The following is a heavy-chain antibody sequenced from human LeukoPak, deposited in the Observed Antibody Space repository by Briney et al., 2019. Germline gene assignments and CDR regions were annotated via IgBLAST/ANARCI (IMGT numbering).Heavy chain of an antibody. CDR3: ARLIGSGPFDY. CDR2: IYTTGTA. V-gene: IGHV4-4*07. Sequence: SETLSLTCIISGGSIGPYYWSWIRQAAGKGPEWIGRIYTTGTADYNPSLKGRVFLSVDTSKNQFSLKLGSVTAADTAVYYCARLIGSGPFDYWGQGTLVTVSS. D-gene: IGHD3-10*01. CDR1: GGSIGPYY. J-gene: IGHJ4*02.